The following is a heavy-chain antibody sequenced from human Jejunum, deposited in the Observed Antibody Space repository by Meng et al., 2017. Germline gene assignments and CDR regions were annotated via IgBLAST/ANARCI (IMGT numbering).Heavy chain of an antibody. J-gene: IGHJ4*02. Sequence: SGPGLVKPSQXPHLTFTVXXXSISSGEYFWSWIRQPPGKGLEWIGYMDYRGSTFYNPSLKSRVTISVDTSKNQFSLKLSSVTAADTAVYFCARGELLWDYWGQGTLVTVSS. CDR2: MDYRGST. V-gene: IGHV4-30-4*01. CDR3: ARGELLWDY. D-gene: IGHD2-2*01. CDR1: XXSISSGEYF.